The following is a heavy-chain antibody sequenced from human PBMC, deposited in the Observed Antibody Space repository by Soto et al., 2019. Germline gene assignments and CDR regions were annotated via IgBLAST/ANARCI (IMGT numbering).Heavy chain of an antibody. CDR1: GNTFSYRY. J-gene: IGHJ4*02. CDR2: IAPFSGDV. D-gene: IGHD1-26*01. Sequence: QMQLVQSGAEVTKTGSSVTVSCQALGNTFSYRYLHWVRQAPGQALEWMGWIAPFSGDVHYAQKFPGRGTLTRDRSINTAYMRMSSLRSEDTAIYFCASGGAGSGPFTWELPDHWGQGTLVTVSS. V-gene: IGHV1-45*02. CDR3: ASGGAGSGPFTWELPDH.